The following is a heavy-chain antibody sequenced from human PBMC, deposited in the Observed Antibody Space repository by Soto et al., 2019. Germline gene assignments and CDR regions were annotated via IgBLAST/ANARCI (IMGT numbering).Heavy chain of an antibody. V-gene: IGHV3-23*01. CDR1: GFTFSSYA. CDR3: AKKLIVVVPAAMDV. Sequence: EVQLLESGGGLVQPGGSLRLYCAASGFTFSSYAMSWVRQAPGKGLELVSAISGSGGSTYYAESVKGRFTISRDNSKNTLYLQMNSLIAEDTAVYYCAKKLIVVVPAAMDVWGKGTTVTVSS. CDR2: ISGSGGST. D-gene: IGHD2-2*01. J-gene: IGHJ6*04.